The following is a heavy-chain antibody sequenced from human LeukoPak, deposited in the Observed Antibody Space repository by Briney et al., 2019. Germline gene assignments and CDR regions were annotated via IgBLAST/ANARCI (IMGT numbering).Heavy chain of an antibody. CDR3: ASLEYSSSPVPIDY. Sequence: GGSLRLSCAASGFTFSSYWMSWVRQAPGKGLEWVANIRNGGGVQNYGDSVKGRFTISRDNAKNSLYLQMNSLRAEDTAVYYCASLEYSSSPVPIDYWGQGTLVTVSS. CDR1: GFTFSSYW. CDR2: IRNGGGVQ. J-gene: IGHJ4*02. D-gene: IGHD6-6*01. V-gene: IGHV3-7*01.